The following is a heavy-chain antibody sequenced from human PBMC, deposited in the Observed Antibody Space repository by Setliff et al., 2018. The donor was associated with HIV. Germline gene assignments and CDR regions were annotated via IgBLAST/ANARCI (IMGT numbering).Heavy chain of an antibody. J-gene: IGHJ5*02. V-gene: IGHV1-2*02. CDR1: GYTFTTYH. D-gene: IGHD3-22*01. CDR3: ARVTVELYYDDARGFDP. CDR2: INPKSGGT. Sequence: ASVKVSCKASGYTFTTYHIHWVRQAPGQGLEWMGWINPKSGGTHYGQKFQGRVTMTRDMSISTAYMELNRLRSDDTAVYFCARVTVELYYDDARGFDPWGQGTLVTVSS.